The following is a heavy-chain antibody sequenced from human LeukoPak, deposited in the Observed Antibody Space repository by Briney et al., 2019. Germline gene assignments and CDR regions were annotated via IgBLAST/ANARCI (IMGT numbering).Heavy chain of an antibody. V-gene: IGHV3-48*03. CDR2: ISSSGSTI. J-gene: IGHJ4*02. CDR3: ARVGYFDWSSYFDY. D-gene: IGHD3-9*01. Sequence: PGGSLRLSCAASGFTFSSYEMNWVRQAPGKGLEWVSYISSSGSTIYYADSAKGRFTISRDNAKNSLYLQMNSLRAEDTAVYYCARVGYFDWSSYFDYWAQGTLVTVSS. CDR1: GFTFSSYE.